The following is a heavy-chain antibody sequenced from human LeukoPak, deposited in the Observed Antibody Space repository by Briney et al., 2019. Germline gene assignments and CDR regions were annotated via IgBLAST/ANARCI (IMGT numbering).Heavy chain of an antibody. CDR3: ARVRGSQTEGYYFDY. D-gene: IGHD1-26*01. CDR1: GFTFSDYY. CDR2: ISSSGSTI. V-gene: IGHV3-11*04. J-gene: IGHJ4*02. Sequence: GGSLRLSCAASGFTFSDYYMSWIRQAPGEGLEWVSYISSSGSTIYYADSVKGRFTISRDNAKNSLYLQMNSLRAEDTAVYYCARVRGSQTEGYYFDYWGQGTLVTVSS.